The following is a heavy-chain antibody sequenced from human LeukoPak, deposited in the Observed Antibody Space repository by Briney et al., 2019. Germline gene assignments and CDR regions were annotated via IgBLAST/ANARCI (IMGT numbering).Heavy chain of an antibody. J-gene: IGHJ4*02. D-gene: IGHD3-9*01. CDR2: IIPIFGTA. CDR3: ARDGGYDILTGYWGFDY. V-gene: IGHV1-69*13. CDR1: GGTFSSYA. Sequence: SVKVSCKASGGTFSSYAISWVRQAPGQGLEWMGGIIPIFGTANYAQKFQGRVTITADESTSTAYMELSSLRSEDTAMYYCARDGGYDILTGYWGFDYWGQGTLVTVSS.